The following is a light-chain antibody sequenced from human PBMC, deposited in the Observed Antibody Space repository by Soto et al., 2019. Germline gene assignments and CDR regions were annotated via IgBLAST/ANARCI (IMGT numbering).Light chain of an antibody. Sequence: QLTQSPSTLSAAVVGRVTITCRASQSISSSLAWHQQKPGKAPKLLISKASSLESGVPSRFSGSGSGTDFTLTISRLEPEDFAVYYCQQYGSSPWTFGQGTKVDIK. V-gene: IGKV1-5*03. CDR1: QSISSS. J-gene: IGKJ1*01. CDR3: QQYGSSPWT. CDR2: KAS.